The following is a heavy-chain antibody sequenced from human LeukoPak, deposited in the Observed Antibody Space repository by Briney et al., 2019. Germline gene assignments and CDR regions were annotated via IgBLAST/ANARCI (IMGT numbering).Heavy chain of an antibody. CDR3: ARGVGVWGSYRYTSYYFDY. CDR1: GFTFSSYA. Sequence: AGSLRLSCAASGFTFSSYAMSWHPPAPGKGLKWFSAISGGGGSTSYTDSVKGRFTISRDNSKNTLYLQMNSLRAEDTAVYYCARGVGVWGSYRYTSYYFDYWGQGTLVTVSS. CDR2: ISGGGGST. D-gene: IGHD3-16*02. V-gene: IGHV3-23*01. J-gene: IGHJ4*02.